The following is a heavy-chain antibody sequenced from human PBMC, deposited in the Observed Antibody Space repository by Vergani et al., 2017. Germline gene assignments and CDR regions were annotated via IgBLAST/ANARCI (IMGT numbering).Heavy chain of an antibody. J-gene: IGHJ4*02. V-gene: IGHV3-15*01. CDR3: TTGPYSTFDY. Sequence: EVQLVESGGGLVQPGGSLRLSCAASGFTFSSYAMSWVRQAPGKGLEWVGRIKSKTDGGTTDYAAPVNGRFTISRDDSKNTLYLQMNSLKTEDTAVYYCTTGPYSTFDYWGQGTLVTVSS. CDR1: GFTFSSYA. CDR2: IKSKTDGGTT. D-gene: IGHD2-21*01.